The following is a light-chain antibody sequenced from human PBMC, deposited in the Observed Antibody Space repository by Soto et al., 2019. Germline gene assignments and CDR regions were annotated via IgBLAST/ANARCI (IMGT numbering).Light chain of an antibody. Sequence: DIQMTQSPATLSASVGDRVTITCRASQTVVTWLAWYQQRPWEAPKLLMYEVSNLASGVPPRFSGNGSGTEFTLTISSLQPEDFATYHCQQYHNYPGTFGQGTKVDIK. CDR3: QQYHNYPGT. CDR1: QTVVTW. V-gene: IGKV1-5*01. J-gene: IGKJ1*01. CDR2: EVS.